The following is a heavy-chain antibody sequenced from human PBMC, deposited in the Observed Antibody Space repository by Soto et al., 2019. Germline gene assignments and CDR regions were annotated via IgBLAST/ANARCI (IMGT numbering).Heavy chain of an antibody. CDR3: ARDRGYDAHDYYYNAMDV. D-gene: IGHD3-10*01. CDR2: IRGFSPYT. V-gene: IGHV3-21*01. Sequence: LRLSCISSGFTFRTYTMNRVRQAPGKGLEWVSGIRGFSPYTFYAESVKGRFTISRDNAKNSLYLQMNSLRAEDTAVYYCARDRGYDAHDYYYNAMDVWGQGTTVTVSS. J-gene: IGHJ6*02. CDR1: GFTFRTYT.